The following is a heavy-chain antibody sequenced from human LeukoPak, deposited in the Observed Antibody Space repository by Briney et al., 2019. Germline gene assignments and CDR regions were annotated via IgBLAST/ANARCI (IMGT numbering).Heavy chain of an antibody. CDR2: MSSSSSYI. J-gene: IGHJ4*02. CDR1: GFTFSSYS. D-gene: IGHD2-2*01. Sequence: AGSLRLSCAASGFTFSSYSMNWVRQAPGKGLELVSSMSSSSSYIYYADSVKGRVTISRDNAKNSLYLQMNSLRAEDTAVYYCARDPVLDYWGQGTLVTVSS. V-gene: IGHV3-21*01. CDR3: ARDPVLDY.